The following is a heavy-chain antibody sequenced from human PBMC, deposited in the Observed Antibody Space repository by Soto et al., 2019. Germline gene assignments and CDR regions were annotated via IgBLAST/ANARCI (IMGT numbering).Heavy chain of an antibody. J-gene: IGHJ4*02. CDR2: ISGSGGST. V-gene: IGHV3-23*01. CDR1: GFTFSSYA. CDR3: AKESIFYYGDYGEFDY. D-gene: IGHD4-17*01. Sequence: EVQLLESGGGLVQPGGSLRLSCAASGFTFSSYAMSWVRQAPGKGLEWVSAISGSGGSTYYADSVKGRFTISRDNSKNTLDLQMNSRRAEDTAVYYCAKESIFYYGDYGEFDYWGQGTLVTVSS.